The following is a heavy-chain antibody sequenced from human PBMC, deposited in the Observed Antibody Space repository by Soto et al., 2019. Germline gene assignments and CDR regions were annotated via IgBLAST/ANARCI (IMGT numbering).Heavy chain of an antibody. D-gene: IGHD6-13*01. CDR2: ISGSGFTI. Sequence: QVQLVESGGGLVKPGGSLRLSCAASGFTFSDHYMSWIRQAPGMGLAWVAYISGSGFTIYNADSVKGRYTISRDNAKNSLYLKMDSLRAEDTAVYYCARNTLSAAGSDNYGLDVWGRGATGVLSS. V-gene: IGHV3-11*01. CDR1: GFTFSDHY. CDR3: ARNTLSAAGSDNYGLDV. J-gene: IGHJ6*02.